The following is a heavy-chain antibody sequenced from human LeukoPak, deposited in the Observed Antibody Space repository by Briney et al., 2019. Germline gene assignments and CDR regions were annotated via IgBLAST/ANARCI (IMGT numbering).Heavy chain of an antibody. CDR2: ISGDGKST. Sequence: PGGSLRLSCEASGFTFNNYWMHWVRQGPGKGLVWVARISGDGKSTTYADSVKGRFTISRDNPKNTMYLQVNSLRAEDTALYFCARLPVPINDFGDYFDYWGQGILVTVSS. J-gene: IGHJ4*02. CDR3: ARLPVPINDFGDYFDY. D-gene: IGHD3/OR15-3a*01. CDR1: GFTFNNYW. V-gene: IGHV3-74*01.